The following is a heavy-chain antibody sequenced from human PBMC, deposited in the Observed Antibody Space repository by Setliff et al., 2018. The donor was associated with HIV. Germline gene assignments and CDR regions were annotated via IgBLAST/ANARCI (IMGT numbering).Heavy chain of an antibody. CDR3: ARGSYGSVLL. CDR1: GDSVSSNSAA. D-gene: IGHD6-19*01. CDR2: TYYRSKWYN. V-gene: IGHV6-1*01. J-gene: IGHJ4*02. Sequence: SQTLSLTCVISGDSVSSNSAAWNWIRQSPSRGLEWLGRTYYRSKWYNNYAVSVKSRISISPDTSKNQFSLQLNSVTPDNTAVYYCARGSYGSVLLWGQGTLVTVSS.